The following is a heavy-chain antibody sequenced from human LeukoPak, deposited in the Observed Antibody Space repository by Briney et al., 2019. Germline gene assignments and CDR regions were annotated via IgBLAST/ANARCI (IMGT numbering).Heavy chain of an antibody. J-gene: IGHJ4*02. D-gene: IGHD3-22*01. CDR2: IYHSGST. CDR1: GYSISSGYY. V-gene: IGHV4-38-2*02. Sequence: SETLSLTCTVSGYSISSGYYWGWIRQPPGKGLEWIGSIYHSGSTYYNPSLKSRVTISVDTSKNQFSLKLSSVTAADTAVYYCARDPDYYDSSGYYKLPFDYWGQGTLVTVSS. CDR3: ARDPDYYDSSGYYKLPFDY.